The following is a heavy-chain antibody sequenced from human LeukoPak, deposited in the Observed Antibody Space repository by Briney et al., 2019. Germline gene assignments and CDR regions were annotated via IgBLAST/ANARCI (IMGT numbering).Heavy chain of an antibody. CDR1: GFTFSSYS. CDR2: ISGSSSTI. J-gene: IGHJ4*02. V-gene: IGHV3-48*01. CDR3: ARGSTYYDSSGQVPFDY. D-gene: IGHD3-22*01. Sequence: GGSLRLSCAASGFTFSSYSMNWVGQAPEKGLEWGSYISGSSSTIYYADSVKGRFTISRDNGKNTLYLQMNSLRAEDTAVYYCARGSTYYDSSGQVPFDYWGQGTLVTVSS.